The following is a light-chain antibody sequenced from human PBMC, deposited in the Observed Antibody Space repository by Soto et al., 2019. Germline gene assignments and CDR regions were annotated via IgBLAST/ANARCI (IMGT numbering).Light chain of an antibody. V-gene: IGLV2-8*01. Sequence: QSLLTQPPSASGSPGQSVTISCTGTSSDVGGYNYVSWYQQHPGKAPKLMIYEVSKRPSGVPDRFSGSKSGNTASLTVSGLQAEDEADYYCSSYAGSNILFGGGTKVTVL. CDR2: EVS. CDR3: SSYAGSNIL. CDR1: SSDVGGYNY. J-gene: IGLJ2*01.